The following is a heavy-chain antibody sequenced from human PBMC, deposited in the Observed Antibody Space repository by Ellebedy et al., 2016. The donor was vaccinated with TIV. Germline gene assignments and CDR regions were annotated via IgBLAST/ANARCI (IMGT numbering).Heavy chain of an antibody. J-gene: IGHJ4*02. CDR2: IWYDGSNK. CDR3: ARGGPGSSSPHDY. CDR1: GFTFSSYG. Sequence: PGGSLRLSCAASGFTFSSYGMHWVRQAPGKGLEWVAVIWYDGSNKYYADSVKGRFTISRDNSQNTLSLQINSLRAEDTAVYYCARGGPGSSSPHDYWGQGTLVTVSS. V-gene: IGHV3-33*01. D-gene: IGHD2-2*01.